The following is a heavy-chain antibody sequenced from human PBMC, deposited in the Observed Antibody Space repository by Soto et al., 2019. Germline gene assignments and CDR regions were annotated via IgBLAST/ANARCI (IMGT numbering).Heavy chain of an antibody. J-gene: IGHJ4*02. Sequence: SVKVSCKASGGTFSSYAISWVRQAPGQGLEWMGGIIPIFGTANYAQKFQGRVTITADESTSTACMELSSLRSEDTAVYYCARGPNDYSNFDYWGQGTLVTVSS. CDR2: IIPIFGTA. V-gene: IGHV1-69*13. CDR3: ARGPNDYSNFDY. D-gene: IGHD4-4*01. CDR1: GGTFSSYA.